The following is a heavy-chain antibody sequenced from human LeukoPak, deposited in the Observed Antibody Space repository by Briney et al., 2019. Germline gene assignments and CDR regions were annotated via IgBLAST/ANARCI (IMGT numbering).Heavy chain of an antibody. J-gene: IGHJ5*02. CDR2: INTNTGNP. V-gene: IGHV7-4-1*02. CDR1: GYTFTSYA. D-gene: IGHD5-12*01. CDR3: ARAGYSGYDYPQEFDP. Sequence: ASVKVSCKASGYTFTSYAMSWVRQAPGQGLEWMGWINTNTGNPTYAQGFTGRFVFSLDTSVSTAYLQISSLKAEDTAVYYCARAGYSGYDYPQEFDPWGQGTLVTVSS.